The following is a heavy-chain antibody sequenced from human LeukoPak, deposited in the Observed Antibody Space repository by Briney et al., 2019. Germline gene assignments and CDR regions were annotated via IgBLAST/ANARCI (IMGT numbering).Heavy chain of an antibody. CDR1: GFTFSSYS. D-gene: IGHD3-3*01. J-gene: IGHJ4*02. Sequence: GGSLRLSCAASGFTFSSYSMNWVRQAPGKGLEWVSSISSSSSYIYYADSVKGRFTISRDNAKNSLYLQMNSLGAEDTAVYYCAREKNDFWSGYYSGYWGQGTLVTVSS. CDR3: AREKNDFWSGYYSGY. CDR2: ISSSSSYI. V-gene: IGHV3-21*01.